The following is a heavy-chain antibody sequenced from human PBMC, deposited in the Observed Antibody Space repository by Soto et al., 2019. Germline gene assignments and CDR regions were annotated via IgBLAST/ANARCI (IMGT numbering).Heavy chain of an antibody. J-gene: IGHJ3*02. CDR3: ARDRHSSSWYSIEAFDI. D-gene: IGHD6-13*01. V-gene: IGHV1-3*01. CDR1: GYTFTSYA. Sequence: QVQLVQSGAEVKKPGSSVKVSCKASGYTFTSYAMHWVRQSPGQRLAWMGWINAGNGNTKSSQKFQGRVTIPRDPSASTAYMEQSSLRSENTAVYYCARDRHSSSWYSIEAFDIWGLGTMVTVSS. CDR2: INAGNGNT.